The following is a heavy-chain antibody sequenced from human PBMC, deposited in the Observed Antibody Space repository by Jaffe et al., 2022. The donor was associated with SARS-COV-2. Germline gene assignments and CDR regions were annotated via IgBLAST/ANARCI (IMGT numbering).Heavy chain of an antibody. Sequence: EVQLVESGGGLVQPGGSLRLSCAASGFTFSSYWMSWVRQAPGKGLEWVANIKQDGSEKYYVDSVKGRFTISRDNAKNSLYLQMNSLRAEDTAVYYCARGQSPGSYYGMDVWGQGTTVTVSS. J-gene: IGHJ6*02. CDR2: IKQDGSEK. CDR1: GFTFSSYW. D-gene: IGHD1-26*01. CDR3: ARGQSPGSYYGMDV. V-gene: IGHV3-7*03.